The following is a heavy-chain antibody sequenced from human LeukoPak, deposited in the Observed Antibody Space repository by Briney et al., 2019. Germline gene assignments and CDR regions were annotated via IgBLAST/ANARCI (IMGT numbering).Heavy chain of an antibody. J-gene: IGHJ2*01. D-gene: IGHD3-22*01. Sequence: SVKVSFKASGGTLSVYAINWVRQAPGQGLEWMGGIIPMVGTANYGQKFAGRVTIIADESTKTAHMELSGLRSEDTAVYYCAPTSNFYDSSGPWGYFDLWGRGTLVTVSS. CDR2: IIPMVGTA. CDR1: GGTLSVYA. CDR3: APTSNFYDSSGPWGYFDL. V-gene: IGHV1-69*01.